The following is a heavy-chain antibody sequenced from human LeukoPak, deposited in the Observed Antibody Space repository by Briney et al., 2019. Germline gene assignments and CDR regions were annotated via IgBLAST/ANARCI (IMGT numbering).Heavy chain of an antibody. J-gene: IGHJ4*02. CDR2: ISSSGSTI. Sequence: GGSLRLSCAASGFTFSSYEMNWVRQAPGKGLEWVSYISSSGSTIYYADSVKGRFTISRDNAKNSLYLQMNSLRAEDTAVYYCAKEASPIRDDYVWGSYRPYHYFDYWGQGALVTVSS. CDR3: AKEASPIRDDYVWGSYRPYHYFDY. V-gene: IGHV3-48*03. CDR1: GFTFSSYE. D-gene: IGHD3-16*02.